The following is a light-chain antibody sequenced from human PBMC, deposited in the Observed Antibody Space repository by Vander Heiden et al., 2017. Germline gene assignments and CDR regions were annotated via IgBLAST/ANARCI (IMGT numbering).Light chain of an antibody. CDR1: SSNIAAGHG. V-gene: IGLV1-40*01. CDR2: GKT. J-gene: IGLJ2*01. Sequence: QSVLTQPPSASGAPGQRVTLSCTVSSSNIAAGHGVHWYQQLPGAAPTRLINGKTNRPSGVPDRFSGSKSGTSASLAITGLQAEDEADYYCQSYDSRLTGHVVFGGGTKLTVL. CDR3: QSYDSRLTGHVV.